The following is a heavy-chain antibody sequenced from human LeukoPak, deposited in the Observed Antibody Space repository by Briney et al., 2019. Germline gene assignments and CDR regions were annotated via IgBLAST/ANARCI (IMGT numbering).Heavy chain of an antibody. CDR2: IYSGGST. J-gene: IGHJ4*02. CDR3: AGWRRIQLWFFDY. V-gene: IGHV3-66*01. D-gene: IGHD5-18*01. Sequence: PGGSLRLSCAASGFTVSSNYMSWVRQAPGKGLEGVSVIYSGGSTYYADSVKGRFTISRDNSKNTLYLQMNSLRAEDTAVYYCAGWRRIQLWFFDYWGQGALVTVSS. CDR1: GFTVSSNY.